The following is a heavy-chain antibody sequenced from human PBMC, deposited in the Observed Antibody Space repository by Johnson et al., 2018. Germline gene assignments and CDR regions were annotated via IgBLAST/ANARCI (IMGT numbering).Heavy chain of an antibody. V-gene: IGHV3-11*01. D-gene: IGHD2-21*02. CDR3: SHMLGATAIRGEYFHH. J-gene: IGHJ1*01. Sequence: QVQLQESGGGVVEPGRSRRLSCEASGFTFSDYYMSWIRQAPGKGQEWSSFIGGSGSSSYYADSVKGRFTMSRDNSQNTLFRHMHSLTAEDTAIYSCSHMLGATAIRGEYFHHWGQGILVTVSS. CDR2: IGGSGSSS. CDR1: GFTFSDYY.